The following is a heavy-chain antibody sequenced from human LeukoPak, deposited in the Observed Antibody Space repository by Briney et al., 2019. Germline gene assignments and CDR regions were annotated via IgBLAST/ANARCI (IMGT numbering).Heavy chain of an antibody. V-gene: IGHV1-8*02. J-gene: IGHJ4*02. D-gene: IGHD6-19*01. Sequence: ASVKVSCKTSGYTFTDYQMHWVRQAPGQGLEWMGWMNPNSGNTGYAQKFQGRVTMTRNTSISTAYMELSSLRSEDTAVYYCARIGQWLDYFDYWGQGTLVTVSS. CDR3: ARIGQWLDYFDY. CDR1: GYTFTDYQ. CDR2: MNPNSGNT.